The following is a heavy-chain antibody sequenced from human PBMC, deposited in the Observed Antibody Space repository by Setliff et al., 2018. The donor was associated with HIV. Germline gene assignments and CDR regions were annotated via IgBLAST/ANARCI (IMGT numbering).Heavy chain of an antibody. CDR1: GDTFSSCA. CDR2: IIPIFGSP. J-gene: IGHJ6*03. V-gene: IGHV1-69*06. Sequence: SVKVSCKASGDTFSSCAISWVRQAPGQGLEWMGRIIPIFGSPNYAQKFQGRVTITADKSTSTAYMELSSLRSEDTAVYYCARDVYYYFYMDVWGKGTTVTVSS. CDR3: ARDVYYYFYMDV.